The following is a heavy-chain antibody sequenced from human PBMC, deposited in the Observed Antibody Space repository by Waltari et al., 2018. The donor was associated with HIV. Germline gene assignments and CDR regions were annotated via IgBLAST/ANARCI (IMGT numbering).Heavy chain of an antibody. CDR2: INSGGDTV. Sequence: QVHLVESGGGLVKPGGSLSVSCAASGFPFSAYYMNWIRQAPGKGPEWISFINSGGDTVYYADSVKGRFTISRDNAKSSLYLQMDRLTAEDTAVYYCAREIVGSTIPVDYWGQGILVAVSS. V-gene: IGHV3-11*01. CDR1: GFPFSAYY. J-gene: IGHJ4*02. CDR3: AREIVGSTIPVDY. D-gene: IGHD1-26*01.